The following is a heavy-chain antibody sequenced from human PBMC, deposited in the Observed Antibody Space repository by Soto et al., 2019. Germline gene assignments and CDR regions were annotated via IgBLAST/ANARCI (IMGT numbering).Heavy chain of an antibody. J-gene: IGHJ4*02. CDR1: GGSISSSNW. CDR2: TYHSGST. V-gene: IGHV4-4*02. CDR3: ARRGSGFDY. Sequence: QVQLQESGPGLVKPSGTLSLTCTVSGGSISSSNWWSWVRQPPGKGLEGIAETYHSGSTNYNPSLESRVTMSVDKFKNQFSLKVTSVNAADTAVYYCARRGSGFDYWGQGTLVTVSS. D-gene: IGHD6-19*01.